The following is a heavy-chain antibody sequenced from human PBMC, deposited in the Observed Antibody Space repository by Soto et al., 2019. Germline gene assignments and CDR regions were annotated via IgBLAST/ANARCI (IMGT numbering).Heavy chain of an antibody. V-gene: IGHV3-48*01. CDR1: GFTFSSYS. Sequence: GGSLRLSCAASGFTFSSYSMNWVRQAPGKGLEWVSYISSSSSTIYYADSVKGRFTISRDNAKNSLYLQMNSLRAEDTAVYYCRTEPEAAGDYYYYYMDVWGKGTTVTVSS. D-gene: IGHD6-13*01. CDR3: RTEPEAAGDYYYYYMDV. J-gene: IGHJ6*03. CDR2: ISSSSSTI.